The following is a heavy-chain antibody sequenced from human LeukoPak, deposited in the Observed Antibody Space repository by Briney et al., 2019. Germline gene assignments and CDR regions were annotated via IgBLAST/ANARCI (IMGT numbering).Heavy chain of an antibody. Sequence: ASVRVSCXASGYTFTSYDINWVRQASGQGLEWMGWMNPNSGNTGYAQKFQGRVTITRDTSISTAYMELSSLRSEDTAVYYCARTPPNWGIDYWGQGTLVTVSS. D-gene: IGHD7-27*01. CDR3: ARTPPNWGIDY. CDR1: GYTFTSYD. J-gene: IGHJ4*02. CDR2: MNPNSGNT. V-gene: IGHV1-8*03.